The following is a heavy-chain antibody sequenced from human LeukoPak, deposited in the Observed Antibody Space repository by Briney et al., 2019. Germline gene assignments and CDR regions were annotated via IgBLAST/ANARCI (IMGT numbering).Heavy chain of an antibody. D-gene: IGHD4-17*01. V-gene: IGHV3-21*04. Sequence: PGGSLRLSCAASGFTFSSYSMNWVRQAPGKGLEWVSSISSSSSYIYYADSVKGRFTISRDNAKNSLYLQMNSLRTEDTALYYCAKATDGDVATNFDYWGQGTLVTVSS. CDR2: ISSSSSYI. J-gene: IGHJ4*02. CDR1: GFTFSSYS. CDR3: AKATDGDVATNFDY.